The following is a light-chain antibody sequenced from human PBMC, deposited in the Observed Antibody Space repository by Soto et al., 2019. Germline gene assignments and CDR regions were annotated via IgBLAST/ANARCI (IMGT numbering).Light chain of an antibody. CDR3: RQYNNWLWT. CDR1: QSVSSN. J-gene: IGKJ1*01. V-gene: IGKV3-15*01. Sequence: EIVMTQSPATLSVSPGERATLSCRASQSVSSNLAWYQQKPGQAPRLLIYGASTRATGIPARFSGSGSGTKFTLTISSLQFEDFAVCYCRQYNNWLWTLGQGTKVDI. CDR2: GAS.